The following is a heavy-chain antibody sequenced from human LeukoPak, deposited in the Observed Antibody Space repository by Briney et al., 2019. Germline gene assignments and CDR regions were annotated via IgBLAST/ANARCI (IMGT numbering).Heavy chain of an antibody. D-gene: IGHD4-17*01. Sequence: GASVKVSCKASGYTFTGYYMHWVRQAPGQGLEWMGWINPNSGGTNYAQKFQGRVTMTRDTSISTAYMELSRLRSDDTAVYYCARDPRGDYYPFDYWGQGTLVTVSS. V-gene: IGHV1-2*02. CDR1: GYTFTGYY. J-gene: IGHJ4*02. CDR3: ARDPRGDYYPFDY. CDR2: INPNSGGT.